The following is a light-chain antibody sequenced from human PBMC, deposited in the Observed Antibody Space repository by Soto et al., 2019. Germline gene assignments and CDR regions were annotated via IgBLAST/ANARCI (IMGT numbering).Light chain of an antibody. CDR2: DAS. CDR1: QSVATY. Sequence: EVVLTQSPATLSLSPGERATLSCTASQSVATYVAWYQQKPGQAPRLPIHDASNRVAGIPARFSGSGSGTEFTLTISSLEPEDFAVYYCQQRMAWPPITFGQGTRLEIK. CDR3: QQRMAWPPIT. J-gene: IGKJ5*01. V-gene: IGKV3-11*01.